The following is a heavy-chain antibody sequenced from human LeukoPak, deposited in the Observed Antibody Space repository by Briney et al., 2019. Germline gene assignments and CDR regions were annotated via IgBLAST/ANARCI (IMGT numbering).Heavy chain of an antibody. CDR2: VNTDASST. Sequence: GGSLRLSCAASGFTFSNYWMHWVRQAPGKGLVWVSHVNTDASSTSYADSVKGRFTISRDNAKNTVYLQMNSLRAEDTAVYYCVRDLTWFSCGIYYDRDAFDIWGQGTMVTVSS. J-gene: IGHJ3*02. V-gene: IGHV3-74*01. CDR1: GFTFSNYW. CDR3: VRDLTWFSCGIYYDRDAFDI. D-gene: IGHD2-15*01.